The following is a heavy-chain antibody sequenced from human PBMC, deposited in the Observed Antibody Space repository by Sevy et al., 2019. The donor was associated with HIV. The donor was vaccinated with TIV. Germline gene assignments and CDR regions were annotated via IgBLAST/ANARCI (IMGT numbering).Heavy chain of an antibody. CDR3: ARAFCSGGRCYSLAY. CDR2: ISPHNGDT. J-gene: IGHJ4*02. CDR1: GYTFSTYR. V-gene: IGHV1-18*01. D-gene: IGHD2-15*01. Sequence: ASVKVSCKVSGYTFSTYRITWVRQAPGQGLEWMGWISPHNGDTNYARKLQGKVSMTTDTSTTTAYMELRGLTSDDTALYYCARAFCSGGRCYSLAYWGQGTLVTFSS.